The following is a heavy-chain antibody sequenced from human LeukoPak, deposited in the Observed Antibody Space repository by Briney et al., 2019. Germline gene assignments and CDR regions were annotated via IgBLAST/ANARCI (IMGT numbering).Heavy chain of an antibody. V-gene: IGHV3-64*01. J-gene: IGHJ6*03. Sequence: GGSLRLSCAVSGFTFSSYTMHWVRQAPGKGLEYVSAITSNGGSTYYANSVKGRFTISRDNSKNTLYLQMGSLRVEDMADYYCGRSRGLDLHYYSYMDVWGKGTTVTVSS. D-gene: IGHD3-10*01. CDR3: GRSRGLDLHYYSYMDV. CDR1: GFTFSSYT. CDR2: ITSNGGST.